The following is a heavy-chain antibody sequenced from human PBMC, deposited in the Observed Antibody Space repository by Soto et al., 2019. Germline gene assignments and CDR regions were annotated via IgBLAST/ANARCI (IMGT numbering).Heavy chain of an antibody. CDR3: ARGPGYYFDY. V-gene: IGHV3-64*01. J-gene: IGHJ4*02. CDR1: GFTFSSYA. Sequence: EVQLVESGGGLVQPGGSLRLSCAASGFTFSSYAMHWVRQAPGKGLEYVSAISSNGGSTYYANSVKGRFTISRDNSKNTLYLQMGSLRAEDMAVYYCARGPGYYFDYWGQGNLVTVSS. CDR2: ISSNGGST.